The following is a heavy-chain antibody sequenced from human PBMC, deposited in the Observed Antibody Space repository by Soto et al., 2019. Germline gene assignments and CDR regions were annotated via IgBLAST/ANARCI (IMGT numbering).Heavy chain of an antibody. CDR3: ARLVDNYGHYYFDY. Sequence: SETLSLTCTVSRDSISSSAYYWSWIRQHPEKGLEWMGYIYYRGTTYYNPSLKSRVTISVDTSKDQFSLNLNSVTAADTAMYYCARLVDNYGHYYFDYWGQGILVTVSS. J-gene: IGHJ4*02. CDR2: IYYRGTT. D-gene: IGHD5-18*01. CDR1: RDSISSSAYY. V-gene: IGHV4-31*03.